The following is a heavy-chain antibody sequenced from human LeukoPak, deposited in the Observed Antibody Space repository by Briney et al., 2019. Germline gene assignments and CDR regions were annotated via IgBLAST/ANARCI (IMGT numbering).Heavy chain of an antibody. CDR1: GFTFSSYA. V-gene: IGHV3-30*18. D-gene: IGHD5-12*01. CDR2: ISSDGSDK. Sequence: GGSLRLSCAASGFTFSSYAIHWVRQAPGKGLEWVAVISSDGSDKYYADSVKGRFTISRDNSKNTLYLQMNSLRAEDTAVYYCAKGGTGNSGYARVFDYWGQGTLATVSS. J-gene: IGHJ4*02. CDR3: AKGGTGNSGYARVFDY.